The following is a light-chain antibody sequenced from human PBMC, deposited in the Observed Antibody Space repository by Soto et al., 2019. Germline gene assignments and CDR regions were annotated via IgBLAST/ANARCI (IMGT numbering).Light chain of an antibody. Sequence: EIVMTQSPATLSVSPGERATLSCRASESVSSNLAWYQQKPGQAPRLLIYGASTRATGIPARFSGSGSGTEFTLTISSLQSEDFAVYYCQQYNKWPGGRTFGQGTKVEIK. V-gene: IGKV3D-15*01. CDR2: GAS. CDR3: QQYNKWPGGRT. J-gene: IGKJ1*01. CDR1: ESVSSN.